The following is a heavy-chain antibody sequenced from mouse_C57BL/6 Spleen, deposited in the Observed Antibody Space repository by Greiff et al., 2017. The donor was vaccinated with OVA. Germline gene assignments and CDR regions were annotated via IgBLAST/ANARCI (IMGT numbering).Heavy chain of an antibody. CDR1: GYTFTSYW. V-gene: IGHV1-55*01. CDR2: IYPGSGST. J-gene: IGHJ4*01. D-gene: IGHD1-1*01. Sequence: QVQLQQPGAELVKPGASVKMSCKASGYTFTSYWITWVKQRPGQGLEWIGDIYPGSGSTNYNEKFKSKATLTVDTSSSTAYMQLSSLTSEDSAVYYCARLYYYGSSHYYAMDYWGQGTSVTVSS. CDR3: ARLYYYGSSHYYAMDY.